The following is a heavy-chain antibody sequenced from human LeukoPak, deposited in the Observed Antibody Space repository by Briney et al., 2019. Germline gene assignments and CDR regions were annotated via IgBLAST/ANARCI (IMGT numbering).Heavy chain of an antibody. J-gene: IGHJ4*02. D-gene: IGHD2-8*01. CDR2: ISSSSSTI. Sequence: GGSLRLSCAASGFTFSSYSMNWVRQAPGKGLEWVSYISSSSSTIYYADSVKGRFTISRDNAKNSLYLQMNSLRAEDTAVYYCARVGFVLMVYAYYFDYWGQGTLVTVSS. V-gene: IGHV3-48*01. CDR3: ARVGFVLMVYAYYFDY. CDR1: GFTFSSYS.